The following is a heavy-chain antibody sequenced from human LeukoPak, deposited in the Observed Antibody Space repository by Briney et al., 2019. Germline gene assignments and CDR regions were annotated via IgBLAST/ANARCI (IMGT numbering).Heavy chain of an antibody. CDR2: FDPEDGET. Sequence: ASVKVSCKVSGYTLTELSMHWVRQAPGKGREWMGGFDPEDGETIYAQKFQGRVTMTEDTSTDTAYMELSSLRSEDTAVYHCATDSARGENWFDPWGQGTLVTVSS. V-gene: IGHV1-24*01. J-gene: IGHJ5*02. CDR3: ATDSARGENWFDP. D-gene: IGHD3-10*01. CDR1: GYTLTELS.